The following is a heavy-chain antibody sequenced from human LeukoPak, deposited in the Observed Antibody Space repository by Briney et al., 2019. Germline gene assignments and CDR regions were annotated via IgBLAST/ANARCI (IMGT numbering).Heavy chain of an antibody. D-gene: IGHD5-24*01. J-gene: IGHJ4*02. CDR1: GFTFSSYA. CDR2: ISGSGDTT. Sequence: GESLRLSCAASGFTFSSYAMTWVRQAPGKGLEWVSVISGSGDTTYYADSVKGRFTISRDNSKNTLYLQMNSLRAEDTAVYFCARSRDGYKRFDSWGQGTLATVSS. CDR3: ARSRDGYKRFDS. V-gene: IGHV3-23*01.